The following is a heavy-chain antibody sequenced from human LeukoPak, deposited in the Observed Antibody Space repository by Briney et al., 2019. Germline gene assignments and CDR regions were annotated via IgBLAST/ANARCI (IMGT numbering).Heavy chain of an antibody. V-gene: IGHV5-51*01. J-gene: IGHJ4*02. CDR1: GYSFTSYW. Sequence: GESLKISCKGSGYSFTSYWIGWVRQMPGKGLEWMGIIYPGDSDTRYSPSFQGQVTISADKSISTAYLQWSSLKASDTALYYCARDSIAAAGTIDYWGQGTLVTVSS. CDR3: ARDSIAAAGTIDY. D-gene: IGHD6-13*01. CDR2: IYPGDSDT.